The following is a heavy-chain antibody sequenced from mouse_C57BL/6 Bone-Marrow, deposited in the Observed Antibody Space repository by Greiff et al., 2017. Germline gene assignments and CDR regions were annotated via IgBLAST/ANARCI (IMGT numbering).Heavy chain of an antibody. Sequence: QVQLQQSGPGLVQPSQSLSITCTVSGFSLTSYGVHWVRQSPGKGLEWLGVIWRGGSTDYNAAFMSRLSITKDNSKSQVFFKMNSLQADDTAIYYCAQPLYYSNPYAMDYWGQGTSVTVSS. J-gene: IGHJ4*01. CDR3: AQPLYYSNPYAMDY. V-gene: IGHV2-5*01. CDR1: GFSLTSYG. CDR2: IWRGGST. D-gene: IGHD2-5*01.